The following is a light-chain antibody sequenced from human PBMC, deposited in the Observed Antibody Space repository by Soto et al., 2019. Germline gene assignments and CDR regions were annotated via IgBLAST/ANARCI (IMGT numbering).Light chain of an antibody. J-gene: IGKJ5*01. CDR2: AAS. Sequence: IQLTPSPSSLSASVGDRVTITCRASRGISSYLAWYQQTPGKAPKLLIYAASTLQSGVPSRFSGSGSGTDFTLTISSLQPEDFATYYCQQLNSYPFTFGQGTRLEIK. CDR3: QQLNSYPFT. V-gene: IGKV1-9*01. CDR1: RGISSY.